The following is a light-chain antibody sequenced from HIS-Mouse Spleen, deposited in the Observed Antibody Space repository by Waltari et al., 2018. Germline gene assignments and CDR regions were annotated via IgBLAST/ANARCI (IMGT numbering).Light chain of an antibody. CDR3: QVWDSSSDHVV. CDR1: NIGSKS. CDR2: DDS. V-gene: IGLV3-21*03. Sequence: SYVLTQPPSVSVAPGKTARITCGGNNIGSKSVHWYQQKPGQAPGLVVYDDSDRPSGLPERFSGSNSGNTATLTISGVEAGDEADYYCQVWDSSSDHVVFGGGTKLTVL. J-gene: IGLJ2*01.